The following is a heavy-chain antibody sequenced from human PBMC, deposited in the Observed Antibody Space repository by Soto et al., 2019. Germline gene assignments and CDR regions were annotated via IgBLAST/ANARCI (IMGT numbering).Heavy chain of an antibody. CDR3: PKCTVDTLFTTGWSNWLDP. D-gene: IGHD5-18*01. CDR2: IRGTNGNT. V-gene: IGHV3-23*01. CDR1: GFTFSSSA. Sequence: EVQLLESGGGLVQPGGSLRLSCAASGFTFSSSAMSWVRQAPGKGLEWVSAIRGTNGNTHYAESVKGRLTISRDNSKNTLYLQMNFLRAEDTAVYYCPKCTVDTLFTTGWSNWLDPWGQGTLVIVSS. J-gene: IGHJ5*02.